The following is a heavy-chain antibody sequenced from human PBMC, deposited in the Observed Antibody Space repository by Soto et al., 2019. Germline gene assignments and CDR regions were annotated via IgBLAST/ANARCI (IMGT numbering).Heavy chain of an antibody. V-gene: IGHV1-3*01. D-gene: IGHD4-17*01. Sequence: QVQLEQSVAEVKKPVVAVKVSCKDSGYNFATYAIRCVFQAPGQRLEWMGWINAGNGDTKYSQQSQGRVNIPRDTSSSTVYLALSSLTSEDTAVYYCARGRYDHGDYILYYYYMDVSGEGTTVTVSS. CDR1: GYNFATYA. J-gene: IGHJ6*03. CDR2: INAGNGDT. CDR3: ARGRYDHGDYILYYYYMDV.